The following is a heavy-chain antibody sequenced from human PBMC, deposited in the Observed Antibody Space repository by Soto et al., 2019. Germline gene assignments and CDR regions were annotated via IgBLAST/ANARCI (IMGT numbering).Heavy chain of an antibody. V-gene: IGHV1-2*02. J-gene: IGHJ4*02. Sequence: ASVKVSCKASGYTFTGYYMHWVRQAPGQGLEWMGWINPNSGGTNYTQKFQGRVTMTRDTSISTAYMELSRLRSDGTAVYYCARDKYYDSSGYYYFDYWGQGTLVTVSS. CDR3: ARDKYYDSSGYYYFDY. D-gene: IGHD3-22*01. CDR2: INPNSGGT. CDR1: GYTFTGYY.